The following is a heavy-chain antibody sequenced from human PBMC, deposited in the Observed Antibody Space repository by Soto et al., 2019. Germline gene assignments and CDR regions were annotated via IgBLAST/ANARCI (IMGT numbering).Heavy chain of an antibody. Sequence: SETLSLTCTVSGGSISSGGYYWSWIRQHPGKGLEWIGYIYYSGSTYYNPSLKSRVTISVDTSKNQFSLKLSSVTAADTAVYYCARARSDFWSGLGYFDYWGQGTLVTVSS. J-gene: IGHJ4*02. CDR2: IYYSGST. CDR1: GGSISSGGYY. D-gene: IGHD3-3*01. V-gene: IGHV4-31*03. CDR3: ARARSDFWSGLGYFDY.